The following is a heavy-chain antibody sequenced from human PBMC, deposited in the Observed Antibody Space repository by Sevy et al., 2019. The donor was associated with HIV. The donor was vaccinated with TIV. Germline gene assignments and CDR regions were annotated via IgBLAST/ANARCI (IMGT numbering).Heavy chain of an antibody. D-gene: IGHD5-18*01. Sequence: GGSLRLSCAASGFTFDDYAMHWVRQAPGKGLEWVSLISWDGGSTYYADSVKGRFTISRDNSKNSLYLQMNSLTAEHTALYYCAKDRWGYSYGFTPDYWGQGTLVTVSS. CDR2: ISWDGGST. V-gene: IGHV3-43D*03. CDR3: AKDRWGYSYGFTPDY. CDR1: GFTFDDYA. J-gene: IGHJ4*02.